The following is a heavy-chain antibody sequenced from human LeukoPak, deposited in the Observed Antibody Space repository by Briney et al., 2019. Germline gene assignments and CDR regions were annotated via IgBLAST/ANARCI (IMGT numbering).Heavy chain of an antibody. V-gene: IGHV3-7*01. CDR2: IKQDGSEK. Sequence: GGSLRLSCVVSGFTFSSYWMSWVRQALGKGLEWVANIKQDGSEKYYVDSLKGRLTISRDNAENSLYLQMNSLRAEDTAVYYCAREEVAAAYFYYYYIDVWGKGTTVTVSS. CDR1: GFTFSSYW. J-gene: IGHJ6*03. D-gene: IGHD2-2*01. CDR3: AREEVAAAYFYYYYIDV.